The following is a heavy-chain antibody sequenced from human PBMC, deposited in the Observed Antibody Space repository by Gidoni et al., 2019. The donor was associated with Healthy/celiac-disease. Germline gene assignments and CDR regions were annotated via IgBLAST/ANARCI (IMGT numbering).Heavy chain of an antibody. CDR1: GFTVSSNY. CDR2: IYSGGST. J-gene: IGHJ4*02. CDR3: ARGRYYDSSEAFDY. D-gene: IGHD3-22*01. Sequence: EVQLVESGGGLIQPGGSLRLSCAASGFTVSSNYMSWVRQAPGKGLEWDSVIYSGGSTYYADSVKGRFTISRDNSKNTLYLQMNSLRAEDTAVYYCARGRYYDSSEAFDYWGQGTLVTVSS. V-gene: IGHV3-53*01.